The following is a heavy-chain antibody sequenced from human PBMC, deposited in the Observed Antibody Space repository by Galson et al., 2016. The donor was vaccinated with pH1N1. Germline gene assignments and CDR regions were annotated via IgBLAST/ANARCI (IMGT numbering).Heavy chain of an antibody. J-gene: IGHJ4*02. Sequence: SLRLSCAASGFTFSNHWIHWVRQAPGKGLVWVSCINGDGSTTNYTDSVKGRFTVSRDNTKKTVDLQMNSLRADDTAVYYCSREIGGYGSLWGQGTLVVVSS. D-gene: IGHD3-10*01. CDR1: GFTFSNHW. V-gene: IGHV3-74*01. CDR3: SREIGGYGSL. CDR2: INGDGSTT.